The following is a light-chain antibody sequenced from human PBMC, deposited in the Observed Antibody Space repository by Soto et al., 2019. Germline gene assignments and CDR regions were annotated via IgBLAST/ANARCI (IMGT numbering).Light chain of an antibody. CDR3: SSYAGSNSVV. J-gene: IGLJ2*01. CDR2: EVS. V-gene: IGLV2-8*01. CDR1: SSDVGAYNY. Sequence: QSALTQPDSVSGSPGQSITISCTGTSSDVGAYNYVSWYQQHAGKAPKLMIYEVSKRPSGVPDRFSGSKSGNTASLPVSGLQAEDEADYYCSSYAGSNSVVFGGGTKLTVL.